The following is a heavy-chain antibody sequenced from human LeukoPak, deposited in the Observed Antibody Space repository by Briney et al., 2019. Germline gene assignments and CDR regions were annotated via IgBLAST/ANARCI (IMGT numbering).Heavy chain of an antibody. CDR2: IYYSGST. J-gene: IGHJ5*02. Sequence: SETLSLTCTVSGGSISSGDYYWSWIRQPPGKGLEWIGYIYYSGSTYYNPSLKSRVTISVDTSKNQFSLKQGSVTAADTAVYYCARRAWEQYWFDPWGQGTLVTVSS. V-gene: IGHV4-30-4*01. D-gene: IGHD1-26*01. CDR3: ARRAWEQYWFDP. CDR1: GGSISSGDYY.